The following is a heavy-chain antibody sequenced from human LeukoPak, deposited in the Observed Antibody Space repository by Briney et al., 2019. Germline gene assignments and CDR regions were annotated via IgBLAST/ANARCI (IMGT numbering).Heavy chain of an antibody. Sequence: TSETLSLTCTVSGGSISSYYWSWIRQPPGKGLEWIGYIYYSGSTNYNPSLKSRVTISVDRSKNQFSLKLSSVTAADTAVYYCASLSGIAAAGVPWGQGTLVTVSS. CDR2: IYYSGST. J-gene: IGHJ5*02. D-gene: IGHD6-13*01. CDR1: GGSISSYY. CDR3: ASLSGIAAAGVP. V-gene: IGHV4-59*01.